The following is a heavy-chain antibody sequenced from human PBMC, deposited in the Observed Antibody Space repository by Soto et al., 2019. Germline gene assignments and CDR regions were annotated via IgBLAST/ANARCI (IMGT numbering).Heavy chain of an antibody. Sequence: ASVKVSCKASGGTFSSYAISWVRQAPGQGLEWMGGIIPIFGTANYAQKFQGRVTITADESTSTAYMELSSLRSEDTAVYYCAREEVEMATIGDYYYYGMDVWGQGTTVTVSS. V-gene: IGHV1-69*13. D-gene: IGHD5-12*01. CDR2: IIPIFGTA. CDR3: AREEVEMATIGDYYYYGMDV. J-gene: IGHJ6*02. CDR1: GGTFSSYA.